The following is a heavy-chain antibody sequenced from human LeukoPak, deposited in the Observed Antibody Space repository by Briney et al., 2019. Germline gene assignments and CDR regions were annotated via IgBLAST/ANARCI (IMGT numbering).Heavy chain of an antibody. CDR2: IYYSGST. CDR1: GGSISSSSYY. Sequence: SETLSLTCTVSGGSISSSSYYWGWIRQPPGKGLEWIGSIYYSGSTYYNPSLKSRVTISVDTSKNQFSLKLSSVTAADTAVSYCARAGLGTYYGTYYFDYWGQGTLVTVSS. V-gene: IGHV4-39*01. D-gene: IGHD1-26*01. J-gene: IGHJ4*02. CDR3: ARAGLGTYYGTYYFDY.